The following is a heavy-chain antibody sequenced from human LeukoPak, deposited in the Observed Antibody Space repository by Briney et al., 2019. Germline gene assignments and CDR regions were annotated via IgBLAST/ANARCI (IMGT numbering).Heavy chain of an antibody. D-gene: IGHD2-15*01. V-gene: IGHV3-15*01. CDR1: GFTFDDYA. CDR2: IKSKTEGGTT. J-gene: IGHJ4*02. CDR3: TTKRGKHELLRSKHQSPFDY. Sequence: GGSLRLSCAASGFTFDDYAMHWVRQAPGKGLEWVGRIKSKTEGGTTDYAAPVKGRFTISRDDSKNTLYLQMNSLKTEDTAVYYCTTKRGKHELLRSKHQSPFDYWGQGTLVTVSS.